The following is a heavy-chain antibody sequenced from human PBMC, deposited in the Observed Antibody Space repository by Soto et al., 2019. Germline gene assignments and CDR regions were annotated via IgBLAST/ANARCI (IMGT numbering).Heavy chain of an antibody. V-gene: IGHV1-18*01. J-gene: IGHJ6*02. Sequence: QIQLVQSGAEVKKPGASVKVSCKASGYTFTTYGISWVRQAPGQGLEWMGWTSGDNGNTNYAQKFQGRVTMSTDTTTSTAYMELRSLRSDETAVYYCARDSISMIVVVTQYYQYGMDVWGQGTTVTVSS. CDR2: TSGDNGNT. CDR3: ARDSISMIVVVTQYYQYGMDV. D-gene: IGHD3-22*01. CDR1: GYTFTTYG.